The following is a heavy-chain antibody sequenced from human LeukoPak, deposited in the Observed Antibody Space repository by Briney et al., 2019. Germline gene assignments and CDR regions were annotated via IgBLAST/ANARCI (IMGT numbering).Heavy chain of an antibody. V-gene: IGHV3-23*01. J-gene: IGHJ4*02. Sequence: GGSLRLSCAASGFTFSSYAMSWVRQAPGKGLEWVSAISGSGGSTYYADSVKGRFTISRDNSKNALYLQMNSLRAEDTAVYYCAKLSLLTGYYVLDYWGQGTLVTVSS. CDR3: AKLSLLTGYYVLDY. CDR2: ISGSGGST. CDR1: GFTFSSYA. D-gene: IGHD3-9*01.